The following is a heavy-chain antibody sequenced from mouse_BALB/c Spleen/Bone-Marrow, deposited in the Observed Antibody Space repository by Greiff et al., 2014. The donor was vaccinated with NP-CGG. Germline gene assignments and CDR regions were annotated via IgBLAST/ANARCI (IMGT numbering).Heavy chain of an antibody. J-gene: IGHJ1*01. CDR2: IDPSDSYT. V-gene: IGHV1S127*01. D-gene: IGHD2-4*01. CDR1: GYTFTSYW. CDR3: TRGDYVWYFGV. Sequence: QVQLQQSVAELVKPGASVKMSCKASGYTFTSYWMHWVKQRPGQGLEWIGVIDPSDSYTSYNQKFKGKATLTVDTSSSTAYMQLSSLSSEDSAVYYWTRGDYVWYFGVWGAGTTVSVSS.